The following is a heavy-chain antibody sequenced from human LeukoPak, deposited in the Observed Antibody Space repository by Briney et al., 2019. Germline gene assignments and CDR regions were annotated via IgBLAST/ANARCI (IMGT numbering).Heavy chain of an antibody. Sequence: PGGSLRLSYAASGFTFSSYGLHWVRQAPGKGLEWVSFIRYDENHKYYADSVKGRFTISRDDSKNTLYLQMNSLRAEDTAVYYCAKGGEGSSGWSGYYGMDVWGQGTTVTVSS. V-gene: IGHV3-30*02. CDR1: GFTFSSYG. CDR3: AKGGEGSSGWSGYYGMDV. CDR2: IRYDENHK. D-gene: IGHD6-19*01. J-gene: IGHJ6*02.